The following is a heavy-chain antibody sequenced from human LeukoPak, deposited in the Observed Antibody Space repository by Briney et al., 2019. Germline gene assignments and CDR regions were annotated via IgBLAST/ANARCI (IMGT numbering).Heavy chain of an antibody. Sequence: PGGSLRLSCAASGFTFSSYWMHWVRQAPGKGLVWVSRINSDGSSTSYADSVKGRFTISRDNARNTLYLQMNSLRAEDTAVYYRARGWDTAMDPDFDYWGQGTLVTVSS. CDR3: ARGWDTAMDPDFDY. CDR1: GFTFSSYW. CDR2: INSDGSST. D-gene: IGHD5-18*01. V-gene: IGHV3-74*01. J-gene: IGHJ4*02.